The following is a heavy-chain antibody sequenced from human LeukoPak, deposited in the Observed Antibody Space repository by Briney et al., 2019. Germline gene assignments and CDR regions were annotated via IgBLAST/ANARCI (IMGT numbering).Heavy chain of an antibody. V-gene: IGHV4-59*12. D-gene: IGHD5-24*01. CDR3: ARIGHVAGWLQPDPYYYYYMDV. CDR2: IYYSGST. CDR1: GGSISSYY. J-gene: IGHJ6*03. Sequence: SETLSLTCTVSGGSISSYYWSWIRQPPGKGLEWIGYIYYSGSTNYNPSLKSRVTISVDTSKNQFSLKLSSVTAADTAVYYCARIGHVAGWLQPDPYYYYYMDVWGKGTTVTVSS.